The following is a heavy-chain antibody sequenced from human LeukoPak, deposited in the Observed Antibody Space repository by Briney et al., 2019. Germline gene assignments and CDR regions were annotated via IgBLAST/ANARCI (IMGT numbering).Heavy chain of an antibody. Sequence: SETLSLTCAVYGWSFNDYYWNWIRQPPGKGLEGIGEINARGDTNYNPSLKSRVPISVDTSKKQSSLRLTSMIAADTALYHCARGQVPAARGYNWFDPWGQGTLVTVSS. CDR2: INARGDT. CDR1: GWSFNDYY. D-gene: IGHD2-2*01. V-gene: IGHV4-34*01. CDR3: ARGQVPAARGYNWFDP. J-gene: IGHJ5*02.